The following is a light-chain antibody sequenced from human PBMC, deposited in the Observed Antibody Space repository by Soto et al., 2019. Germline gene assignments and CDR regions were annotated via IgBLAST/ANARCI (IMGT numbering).Light chain of an antibody. CDR3: QQRSNWPRT. J-gene: IGKJ1*01. CDR2: DVS. V-gene: IGKV3-11*01. CDR1: QTVSNNY. Sequence: EIVLTQSPGTLSLSPGDRATLSCRASQTVSNNYLAWYQQKPGQAPRLLIYDVSNRATGIPARFSGSGSGTDFTLTISSLEPEDFAVYYCQQRSNWPRTFGQGTKVDIK.